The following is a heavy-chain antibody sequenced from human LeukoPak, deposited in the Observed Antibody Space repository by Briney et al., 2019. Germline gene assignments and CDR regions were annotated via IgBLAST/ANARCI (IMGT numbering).Heavy chain of an antibody. CDR1: GFTFSRCG. V-gene: IGHV3-33*01. J-gene: IGHJ3*02. D-gene: IGHD3-10*01. CDR3: AREPYYASGSYYPI. Sequence: PGRSLRLSCAASGFTFSRCGMHWVRQAPGKGLEWVAVIWYDGSNEDYADSVKGRFTISRDNSKNTLYLQMNSLRAEDTAVYYCAREPYYASGSYYPIWGQGTLVTVSS. CDR2: IWYDGSNE.